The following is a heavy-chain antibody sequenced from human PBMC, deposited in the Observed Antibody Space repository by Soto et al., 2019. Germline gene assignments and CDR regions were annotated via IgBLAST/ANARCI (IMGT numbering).Heavy chain of an antibody. Sequence: QVQLVESGGGVVQPGRSLRLSCAASGFTFSSYGMHWVRQAPGKGLEWVAVIWYDGSNKYYADSVKGRFTISRDNSKNTLYQQMNSLGAEDTVVYYWGREQIVPYASYYYYYGMDVWGQGTTVTVSS. D-gene: IGHD2-2*01. J-gene: IGHJ6*02. CDR1: GFTFSSYG. CDR2: IWYDGSNK. V-gene: IGHV3-33*01. CDR3: GREQIVPYASYYYYYGMDV.